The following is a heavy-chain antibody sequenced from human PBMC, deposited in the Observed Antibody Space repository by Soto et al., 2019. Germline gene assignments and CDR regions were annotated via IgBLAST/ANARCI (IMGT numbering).Heavy chain of an antibody. D-gene: IGHD3-10*01. CDR2: IYPGDSDT. CDR3: ARGGEFKVRGVTDGMDV. Sequence: PGESLKISCKGSGYSFTIYWIGWVRQMPGRGLEWMGIIYPGDSDTRYSPSFQGQVTISADKSISTAYLQWSSLKASDTAMYYCARGGEFKVRGVTDGMDVWGQGTTVTVSS. CDR1: GYSFTIYW. J-gene: IGHJ6*02. V-gene: IGHV5-51*01.